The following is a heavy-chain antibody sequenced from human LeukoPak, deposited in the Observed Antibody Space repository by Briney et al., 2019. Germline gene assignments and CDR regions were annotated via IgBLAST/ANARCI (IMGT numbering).Heavy chain of an antibody. CDR1: ADSFSSHY. D-gene: IGHD4-17*01. CDR2: ISYIGST. Sequence: PSETLSLTCAVSADSFSSHYWTWIRQAPGEGLEWIGYISYIGSTNYNPSLKSRVTISIDTSKNQFSLKLSSVTAADTAVYYCARDLVTVTKGFDIWGQGTMVSVSS. CDR3: ARDLVTVTKGFDI. V-gene: IGHV4-59*11. J-gene: IGHJ3*02.